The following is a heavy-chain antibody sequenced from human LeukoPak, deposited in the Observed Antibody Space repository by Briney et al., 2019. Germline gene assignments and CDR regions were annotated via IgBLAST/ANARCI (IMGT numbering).Heavy chain of an antibody. J-gene: IGHJ4*02. CDR3: ARGYDSSGYHY. D-gene: IGHD3-22*01. V-gene: IGHV4-59*12. CDR2: IYYSGST. CDR1: GGSISSYY. Sequence: PSETLSLTCTVSGGSISSYYWSWIRQPPGKGLEWIGYIYYSGSTNYNPSLKSRVTISVDTSKNQFSLKLSSVTAADTAVYYCARGYDSSGYHYWGQGTLVTVSS.